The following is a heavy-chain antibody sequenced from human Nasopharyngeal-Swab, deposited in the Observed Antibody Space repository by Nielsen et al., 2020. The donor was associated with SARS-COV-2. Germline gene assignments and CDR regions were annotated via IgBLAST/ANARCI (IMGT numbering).Heavy chain of an antibody. CDR2: IYPGDSDT. J-gene: IGHJ3*02. CDR3: ARTASEGGYYRGDAFDI. V-gene: IGHV5-51*01. D-gene: IGHD3-22*01. CDR1: GYSFTSYW. Sequence: GESLKISCKGSGYSFTSYWIGWVRQMPGKGLEWMAIIYPGDSDTRYSPSFQGQVIISADKSINTAYLQLSSLKASDTATYYCARTASEGGYYRGDAFDIWGRGTMVTVSS.